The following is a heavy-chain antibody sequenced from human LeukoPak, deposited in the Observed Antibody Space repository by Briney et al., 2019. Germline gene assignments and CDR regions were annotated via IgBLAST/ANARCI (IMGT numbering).Heavy chain of an antibody. Sequence: GGSLRLSCAASGFTFSTYAMHWVRQAPGKGLEWVAVISYDGSNKYYADSVKGRFTISRDNSKNTLYLQMNSLRAEDTAVYYCARDGYYYDSSGYLDYWGQGTLVTVSS. V-gene: IGHV3-30-3*01. J-gene: IGHJ4*02. CDR1: GFTFSTYA. D-gene: IGHD3-22*01. CDR3: ARDGYYYDSSGYLDY. CDR2: ISYDGSNK.